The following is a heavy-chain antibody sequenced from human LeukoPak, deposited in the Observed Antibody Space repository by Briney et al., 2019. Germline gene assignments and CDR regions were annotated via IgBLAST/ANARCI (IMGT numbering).Heavy chain of an antibody. CDR3: ARHFCSSTSCSN. CDR1: GFTFSDYY. V-gene: IGHV3-11*04. D-gene: IGHD2-2*01. J-gene: IGHJ4*02. CDR2: ISSSSSPI. Sequence: GGSLRLSCAASGFTFSDYYMSWIRQAPGKGPEWVSYISSSSSPIYYADSVKGRFTISRDNAKNSLYLQMNSLRTEDTAVYYCARHFCSSTSCSNWGQGTLVTVSS.